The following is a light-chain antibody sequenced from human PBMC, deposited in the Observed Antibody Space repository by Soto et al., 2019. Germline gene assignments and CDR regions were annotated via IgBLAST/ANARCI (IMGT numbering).Light chain of an antibody. J-gene: IGKJ1*01. V-gene: IGKV3D-15*01. Sequence: VVMTQSPATLSVSPGERATLSCTAYQSISSNLAWYQQKRGQAPRLLIYGASNRATGIPDRFSGSGSGTDFTLTISRLEPEDFAVYYCQQYNTSPRTFGQGTKVDI. CDR3: QQYNTSPRT. CDR2: GAS. CDR1: QSISSN.